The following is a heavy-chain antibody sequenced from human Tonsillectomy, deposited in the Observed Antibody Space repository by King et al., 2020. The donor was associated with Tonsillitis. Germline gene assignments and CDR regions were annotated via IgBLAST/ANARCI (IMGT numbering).Heavy chain of an antibody. CDR3: ARQSSGSDY. Sequence: QLQESGPGLVKPSETLSLTCTVSGGSISSSSYYWGWIRQPPGKGLEWIGTIYYSGSTYYNPSHKSRVTISVDTSKNQFSLKLSSVTAADTAVYYCARQSSGSDYWGQGTLVTVSS. CDR1: GGSISSSSYY. V-gene: IGHV4-39*01. CDR2: IYYSGST. J-gene: IGHJ4*02. D-gene: IGHD6-19*01.